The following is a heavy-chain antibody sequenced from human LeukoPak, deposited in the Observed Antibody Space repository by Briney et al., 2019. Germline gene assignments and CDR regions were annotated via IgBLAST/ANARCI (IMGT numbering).Heavy chain of an antibody. V-gene: IGHV3-23*01. CDR1: GFTFSSYA. D-gene: IGHD3-3*01. Sequence: PGGSLRLSCAASGFTFSSYAMSWVRQAPGKGLEWVSGISSSDGSTYYADSVKGRFTISRDNSKSTLYLQMSSLRAEDTAVYYCAKDRGNFWSGYYPPVDYWGQGTLVTVSS. J-gene: IGHJ4*02. CDR3: AKDRGNFWSGYYPPVDY. CDR2: ISSSDGST.